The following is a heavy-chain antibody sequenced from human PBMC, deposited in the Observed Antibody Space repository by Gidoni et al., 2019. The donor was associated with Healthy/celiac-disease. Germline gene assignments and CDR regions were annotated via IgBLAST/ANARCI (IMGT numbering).Heavy chain of an antibody. Sequence: QVQLVQSGAEVKKPGASVKVSCKASGYTFTSYDINWVRQATGQGLEWMGWMNPNSGNTGYAQKFQGRVTMTRNTSISTAYMELSSLRSEDTAVYYCARGYFGYGKWELLSNYYYYYMDVWGKGTTVTVSS. CDR2: MNPNSGNT. D-gene: IGHD1-26*01. CDR1: GYTFTSYD. J-gene: IGHJ6*03. CDR3: ARGYFGYGKWELLSNYYYYYMDV. V-gene: IGHV1-8*01.